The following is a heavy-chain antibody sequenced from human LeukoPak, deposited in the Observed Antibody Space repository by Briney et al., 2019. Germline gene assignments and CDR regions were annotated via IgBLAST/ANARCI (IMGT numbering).Heavy chain of an antibody. CDR2: TYYRSKWYN. V-gene: IGHV6-1*01. CDR3: AREATPELLRMSDWFDP. D-gene: IGHD1-26*01. CDR1: GDSVSSNSAA. Sequence: SQTLSLTCAISGDSVSSNSAAWNWIRQSPSRGLEWLGRTYYRSKWYNDYAVSVKSRITINPDTSKNQFSLQLNPVTPEDTAVYYCAREATPELLRMSDWFDPWGQGTLVTVSS. J-gene: IGHJ5*02.